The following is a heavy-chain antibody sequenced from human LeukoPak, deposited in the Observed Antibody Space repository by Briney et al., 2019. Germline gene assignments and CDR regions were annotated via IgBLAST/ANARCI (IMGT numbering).Heavy chain of an antibody. Sequence: PGGSLRLSCAASGFTFRSDGMHGVRQAPGKGLEWVAVIWYDGSNKYYADSVKGRFTISRDNSKNTLYLQMNSLRAEDTAVYYCARDSEMATTFLDYWGQGTLVTVSS. CDR2: IWYDGSNK. J-gene: IGHJ4*02. CDR1: GFTFRSDG. V-gene: IGHV3-33*01. D-gene: IGHD5-24*01. CDR3: ARDSEMATTFLDY.